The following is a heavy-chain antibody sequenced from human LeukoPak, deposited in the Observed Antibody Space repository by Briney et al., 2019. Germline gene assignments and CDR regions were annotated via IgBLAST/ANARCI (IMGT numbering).Heavy chain of an antibody. J-gene: IGHJ5*02. CDR1: GYTFTSYD. CDR2: MNPNSGNT. Sequence: ASVKVSCKASGYTFTSYDINWVRQATGQGLEWMGWMNPNSGNTGYAQKFQGRVTITRNTSISTAYMELRSLRSDDTAVYYCARDNSVGDVAWWFDPWGQGTLVTVSS. V-gene: IGHV1-8*03. D-gene: IGHD1-26*01. CDR3: ARDNSVGDVAWWFDP.